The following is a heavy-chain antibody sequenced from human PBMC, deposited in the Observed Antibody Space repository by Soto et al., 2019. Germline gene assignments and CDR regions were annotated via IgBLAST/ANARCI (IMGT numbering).Heavy chain of an antibody. V-gene: IGHV3-30-3*01. J-gene: IGHJ4*02. CDR2: ISYDGSNK. Sequence: QVQLVESGGGVVQPGRSLRLSCAASGFTFSSYAMHWVRQAPGKGLEWVAVISYDGSNKYYADSVKGRFTISRDNSKNTLYLQMSSLRAEDTAVYYCARDRGSYYYGSGSYSFGYWGQGTLVTVSS. CDR1: GFTFSSYA. CDR3: ARDRGSYYYGSGSYSFGY. D-gene: IGHD3-10*01.